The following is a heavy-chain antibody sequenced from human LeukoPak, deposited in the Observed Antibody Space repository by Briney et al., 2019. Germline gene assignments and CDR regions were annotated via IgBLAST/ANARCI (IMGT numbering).Heavy chain of an antibody. V-gene: IGHV4-61*02. Sequence: SQTLSLTCSVSGDSIRSGTYYLSWIRQPAGKGLEWIGRIYTSGSTSYNPSLKSRVTISVDTSKNQFSLKLTSVTAADTAVYYCARGGGATRIDYWGQGTLVTVSS. CDR1: GDSIRSGTYY. J-gene: IGHJ4*02. CDR3: ARGGGATRIDY. D-gene: IGHD5-12*01. CDR2: IYTSGST.